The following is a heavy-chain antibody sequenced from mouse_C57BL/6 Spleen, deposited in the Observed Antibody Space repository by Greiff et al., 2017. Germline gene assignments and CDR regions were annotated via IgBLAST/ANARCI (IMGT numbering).Heavy chain of an antibody. D-gene: IGHD2-2*01. CDR3: ARGRLEAWFAY. Sequence: QVQLQQSGPELVKPGASVTISCKASGYTFTDYYINWVKQRPGQGLEWIGWIFPGSGSTYYNEKFKGKATLTEDKFSRTAYMLLSSLTSEDSAVYFCARGRLEAWFAYWGQGTLDTVSA. CDR1: GYTFTDYY. CDR2: IFPGSGST. V-gene: IGHV1-75*01. J-gene: IGHJ3*01.